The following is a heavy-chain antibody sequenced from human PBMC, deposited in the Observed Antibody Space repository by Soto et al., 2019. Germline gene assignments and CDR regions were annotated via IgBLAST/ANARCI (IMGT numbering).Heavy chain of an antibody. CDR1: GYTFFTYD. V-gene: IGHV1-18*01. CDR3: ASTHGPTTSENWFDH. CDR2: ISTYSGDT. J-gene: IGHJ5*02. Sequence: RASVKVSCKASGYTFFTYDISWVRQAPGQGLEWMGWISTYSGDTKYAQKFQGRVTMTTDTSTTTAYLELRSLRSDDTAVYYWASTHGPTTSENWFDHWGQGNLVTVSS. D-gene: IGHD5-12*01.